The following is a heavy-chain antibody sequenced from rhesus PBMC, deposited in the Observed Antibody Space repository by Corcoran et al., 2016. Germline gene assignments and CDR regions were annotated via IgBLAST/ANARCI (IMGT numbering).Heavy chain of an antibody. D-gene: IGHD3-16*01. Sequence: QVQLQESGPGVVKPSETLSLTCAVSGDSISSGYDCSWIRQSPGKGLEWVGYIHGNRGHTNYNPSLKNRVTISEVAAKNQCSLKLISVTAADTAVYYCARDGYYYSGTYPLDYWGQGVLVTVSS. J-gene: IGHJ4*01. CDR3: ARDGYYYSGTYPLDY. CDR1: GDSISSGYD. V-gene: IGHV4-76*01. CDR2: IHGNRGHT.